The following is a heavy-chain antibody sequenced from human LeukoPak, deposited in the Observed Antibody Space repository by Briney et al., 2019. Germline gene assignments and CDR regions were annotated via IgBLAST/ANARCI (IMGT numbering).Heavy chain of an antibody. CDR2: IYYSGST. Sequence: SETLSLTCTVSGGSISSYYWSWIRQPPGKGLEWIGYIYYSGSTNYNPSLRSRVTISVDTSKNQFSLKLSSVTAADTAVYYCARQGGGFWYFDLWGRGTLVTVSS. V-gene: IGHV4-59*08. CDR1: GGSISSYY. CDR3: ARQGGGFWYFDL. D-gene: IGHD6-25*01. J-gene: IGHJ2*01.